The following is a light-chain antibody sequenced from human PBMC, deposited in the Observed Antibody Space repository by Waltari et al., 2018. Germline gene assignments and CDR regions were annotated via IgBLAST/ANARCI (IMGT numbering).Light chain of an antibody. CDR2: VNSDGSH. CDR1: SGHRSYA. CDR3: QTWGTGIQV. J-gene: IGLJ3*02. V-gene: IGLV4-69*01. Sequence: QLVLTQSPSASASLGASVNLPCTLSSGHRSYAIAWHQQQPEKCPRFLMKVNSDGSHTKGDGIPDRFSGSSSGAERYLTISGLQSEDEADYYCQTWGTGIQVFGGGTKLSV.